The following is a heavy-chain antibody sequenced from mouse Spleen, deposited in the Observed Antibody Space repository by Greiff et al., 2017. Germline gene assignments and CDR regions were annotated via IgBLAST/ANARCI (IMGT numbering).Heavy chain of an antibody. J-gene: IGHJ3*01. CDR3: ARSEYRYEAY. V-gene: IGHV1-69*01. D-gene: IGHD2-14*01. CDR1: GYTFTSYW. CDR2: IDPSDSYT. Sequence: QVQLQQSGAELVMPGASVKLSCKASGYTFTSYWMHWVKQRPGQGLEWIGEIDPSDSYTNYNQKFKGKATLTVDKSSSTAYMQLCSLTSEDSAVYYCARSEYRYEAYWGQGTLVTVSA.